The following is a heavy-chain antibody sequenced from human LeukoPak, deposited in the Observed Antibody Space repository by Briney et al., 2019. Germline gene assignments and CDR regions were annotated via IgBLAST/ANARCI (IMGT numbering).Heavy chain of an antibody. CDR2: IYHSGST. Sequence: GSLRLSCAASGFTFSSYSMNWVRQPPGKGLEWIASIYHSGSTHYSPSLKSRVTISRDTSKNQLSLKLSSVTAADTAVYYCARESNYHGSGTGWFDPWGQGTLVTVSS. CDR1: GFTFSSYS. CDR3: ARESNYHGSGTGWFDP. D-gene: IGHD3-10*01. V-gene: IGHV4-38-2*02. J-gene: IGHJ5*02.